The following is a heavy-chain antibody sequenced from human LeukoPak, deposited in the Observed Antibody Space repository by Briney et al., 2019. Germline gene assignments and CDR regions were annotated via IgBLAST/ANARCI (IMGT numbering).Heavy chain of an antibody. D-gene: IGHD3-10*01. CDR1: GFTFSSYW. CDR3: ARDKQWFGKNYYYMDV. Sequence: GGSLRLSCAASGFTFSSYWMNWVRQAPGKGLEWVAIIKQDASEIYYVDSVKGRFTISRDNAKNSLHLQMSSLRVGDTAVYYCARDKQWFGKNYYYMDVWGKGTTVTISS. CDR2: IKQDASEI. V-gene: IGHV3-7*01. J-gene: IGHJ6*03.